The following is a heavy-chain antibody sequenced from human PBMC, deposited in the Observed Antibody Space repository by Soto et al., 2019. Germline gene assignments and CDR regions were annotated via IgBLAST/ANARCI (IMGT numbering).Heavy chain of an antibody. J-gene: IGHJ6*02. Sequence: SETLSLTCTVSGVSISSGGYYWTWIRQHPGKGLEWIGYNYYSGITYYNPSLKSRVTISLDTSKNQFSLKLSSVTAADTVVYYCARGSSIAGLYYGMDVWGQGTTVTVSS. CDR1: GVSISSGGYY. V-gene: IGHV4-31*03. CDR3: ARGSSIAGLYYGMDV. CDR2: NYYSGIT. D-gene: IGHD6-6*01.